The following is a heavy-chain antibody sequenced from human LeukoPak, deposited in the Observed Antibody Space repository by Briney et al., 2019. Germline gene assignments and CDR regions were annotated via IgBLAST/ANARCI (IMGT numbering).Heavy chain of an antibody. CDR1: GFTFSAYA. CDR3: AFFSNYFDF. J-gene: IGHJ4*02. V-gene: IGHV3-23*01. Sequence: GGSLRLSCAASGFTFSAYAMSWVRQAPGEGVEGVSAISASSDSTYYADSVKGRFTISRDNSKNTMYLHMNSLRAEDAAVYYCAFFSNYFDFWGQGTLVTVSS. D-gene: IGHD3-3*01. CDR2: ISASSDST.